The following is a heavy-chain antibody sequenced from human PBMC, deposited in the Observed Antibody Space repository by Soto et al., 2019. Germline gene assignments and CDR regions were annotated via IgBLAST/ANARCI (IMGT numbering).Heavy chain of an antibody. CDR1: GFTFSTFG. D-gene: IGHD4-17*01. Sequence: QLVESGGGVVPPGASLRLSCAASGFTFSTFGMHWVRQTPGKGLEWVAVISYDGNNKVYADYVKGRFTISRDNFKNAVDLVMNNLIVEDKAVYYCAKDLQAYGDYDYDCYGLDVWGQWATVSVSS. J-gene: IGHJ6*02. V-gene: IGHV3-30*18. CDR3: AKDLQAYGDYDYDCYGLDV. CDR2: ISYDGNNK.